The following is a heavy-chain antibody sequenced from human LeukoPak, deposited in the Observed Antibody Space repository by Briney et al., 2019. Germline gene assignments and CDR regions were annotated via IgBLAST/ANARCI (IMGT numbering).Heavy chain of an antibody. J-gene: IGHJ4*02. V-gene: IGHV4-59*01. Sequence: PSETLSLTCTVSGGSLSSYYWSWIRQPPGKGLEWVGYIYHNSGSTNYNPSLKRRVTISVDTSKNQLSLQLSSMASADTAFYYCESSPLIPSGWRGFDSWGQGTLVTVSS. CDR2: IYHNSGST. CDR3: ESSPLIPSGWRGFDS. D-gene: IGHD6-19*01. CDR1: GGSLSSYY.